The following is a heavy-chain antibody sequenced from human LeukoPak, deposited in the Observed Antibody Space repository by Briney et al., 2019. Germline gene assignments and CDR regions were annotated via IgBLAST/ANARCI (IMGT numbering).Heavy chain of an antibody. CDR2: IDPSDSYT. Sequence: GESPKISCKGSGYSFTSYWICWVRQMPGKGLEWMGRIDPSDSYTNYSPSFQGHVTISADKSISTAYLQWSSLKASDTAMCYCARHDTDSSGYYFSSPFDYWGQGTLVTVSS. J-gene: IGHJ4*02. V-gene: IGHV5-10-1*01. CDR1: GYSFTSYW. D-gene: IGHD3-22*01. CDR3: ARHDTDSSGYYFSSPFDY.